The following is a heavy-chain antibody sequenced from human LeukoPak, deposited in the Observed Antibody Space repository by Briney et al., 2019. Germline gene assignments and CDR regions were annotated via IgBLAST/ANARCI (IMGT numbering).Heavy chain of an antibody. CDR3: ARDRPAGSGWYDYYYGMDV. D-gene: IGHD6-19*01. CDR2: IYTSGST. Sequence: PSETLSLTCTVSGGSISSGSYYWSWIRQPAGKGLEWIGRIYTSGSTNYNPSLKSRVTISVDTSKNQFSLKLSSVTAADTAVYYCARDRPAGSGWYDYYYGMDVWGQGTTVTVSS. CDR1: GGSISSGSYY. J-gene: IGHJ6*02. V-gene: IGHV4-61*02.